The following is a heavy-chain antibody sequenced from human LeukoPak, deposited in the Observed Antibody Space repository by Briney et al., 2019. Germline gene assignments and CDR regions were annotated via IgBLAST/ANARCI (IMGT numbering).Heavy chain of an antibody. D-gene: IGHD2-15*01. J-gene: IGHJ4*02. CDR1: GGSISSYY. V-gene: IGHV4-59*01. CDR2: IYYSGST. CDR3: ARDLTSYCSGGSCYVGY. Sequence: PSETLSLTCTVSGGSISSYYWSWIRQPPGKGLEWIGYIYYSGSTNYNPSLKSRVTISVDTSKNQFSPKLSSVTAADTAVYYCARDLTSYCSGGSCYVGYWGQGTLVTVSS.